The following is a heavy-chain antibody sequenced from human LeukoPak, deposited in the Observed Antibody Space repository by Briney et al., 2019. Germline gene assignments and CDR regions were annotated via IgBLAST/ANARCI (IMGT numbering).Heavy chain of an antibody. CDR2: ISNSGGT. Sequence: GGSLRLSCAASGFTFSSYAMSWVRQAPGRGLEWVSLISNSGGTYYADSVKGRFTISRDISKNTLCLQMNSLRAEDTAFYYCAKESRHCGADCFSLLDDWGQGTPVTVSS. CDR3: AKESRHCGADCFSLLDD. J-gene: IGHJ4*02. V-gene: IGHV3-23*01. CDR1: GFTFSSYA. D-gene: IGHD2-21*02.